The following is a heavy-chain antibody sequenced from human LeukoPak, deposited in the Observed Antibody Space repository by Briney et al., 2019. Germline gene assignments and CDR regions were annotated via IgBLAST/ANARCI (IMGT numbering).Heavy chain of an antibody. CDR3: ARGKQQQLVRYNYGMDV. V-gene: IGHV5-51*01. Sequence: GESLKISCKGSGYSFTSYWIGWVRQMPGKGLEWMGIIYPGDSDTRYSPSLQGQVTISADKSISTAYLQWSSLKASDTAMYYCARGKQQQLVRYNYGMDVWGQGTTVTVSS. D-gene: IGHD6-13*01. CDR1: GYSFTSYW. CDR2: IYPGDSDT. J-gene: IGHJ6*02.